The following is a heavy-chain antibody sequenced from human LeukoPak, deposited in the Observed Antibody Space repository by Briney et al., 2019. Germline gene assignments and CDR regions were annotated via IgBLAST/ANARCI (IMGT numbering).Heavy chain of an antibody. J-gene: IGHJ6*03. CDR2: IYYSGST. CDR3: ARTTEGGYTYGYFYYYYMDV. D-gene: IGHD5-18*01. Sequence: SETLFLTCTVSGGSNSSYYWSWIRQPPGKGLEWIGYIYYSGSTNYNPSLKSRVTISVDTSKNQFSLKLTSVTAADTAVYYCARTTEGGYTYGYFYYYYMDVWGKGTTVTISS. V-gene: IGHV4-59*01. CDR1: GGSNSSYY.